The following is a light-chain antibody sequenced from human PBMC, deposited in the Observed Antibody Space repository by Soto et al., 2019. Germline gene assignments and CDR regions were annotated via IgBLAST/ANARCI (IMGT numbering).Light chain of an antibody. CDR2: YDS. J-gene: IGLJ1*01. CDR3: QVWDSSSDHYV. CDR1: KIGRKS. Sequence: SYELTQPPSVSVAPGQTARITCGGTKIGRKSVHWFQQKPGQAPVLVIYYDSDRPSGIPERFSGSNSGNTATLTISRVEAGDEADYYCQVWDSSSDHYVFGTGTKVTVL. V-gene: IGLV3-21*04.